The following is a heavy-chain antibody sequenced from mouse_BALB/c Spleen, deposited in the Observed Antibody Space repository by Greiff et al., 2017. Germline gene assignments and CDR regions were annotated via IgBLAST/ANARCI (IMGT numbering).Heavy chain of an antibody. CDR1: GFTFSSYT. CDR2: ISSGGSYT. V-gene: IGHV5-6-4*01. CDR3: TKTRTAAMDY. Sequence: EVMLVESGGGLVKPGGSLKLSCAASGFTFSSYTMSWVRQTPEKRLEWVATISSGGSYTYYPDSVKGRFTISRDKAKNTLYLQMSSLKSEDTAMYYCTKTRTAAMDYWGQGTSVTVSA. J-gene: IGHJ4*01. D-gene: IGHD2-13*01.